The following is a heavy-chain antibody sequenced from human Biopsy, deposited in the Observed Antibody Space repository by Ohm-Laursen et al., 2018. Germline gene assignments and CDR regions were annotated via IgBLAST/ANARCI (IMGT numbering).Heavy chain of an antibody. CDR3: AKSRGSSGIATIYYYGMDV. CDR2: ISSSSDNL. Sequence: SLRLSCAASGFTLSSYSMNWVRQTLGKGLAWVSTISSSSDNLYYVDSVKGRFTISRDNAKNSLYLQMNSLRAEDTAVYYCAKSRGSSGIATIYYYGMDVWGQGTTVTVSS. D-gene: IGHD3-10*01. CDR1: GFTLSSYS. V-gene: IGHV3-21*01. J-gene: IGHJ6*02.